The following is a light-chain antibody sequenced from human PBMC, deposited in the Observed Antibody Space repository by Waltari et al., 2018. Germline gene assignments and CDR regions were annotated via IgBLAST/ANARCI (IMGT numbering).Light chain of an antibody. CDR3: HQYDNWPQT. V-gene: IGKV3-15*01. CDR1: QSVNSN. CDR2: GAS. Sequence: ETVMTQSPATLSLSPGERATLPCRASQSVNSNLAWYQQQPGQPPRLLSYGASTRATGVPARFSGSGSGTGFTLTITSLQSEDFAVYFCHQYDNWPQTFGRGTKVEIK. J-gene: IGKJ4*02.